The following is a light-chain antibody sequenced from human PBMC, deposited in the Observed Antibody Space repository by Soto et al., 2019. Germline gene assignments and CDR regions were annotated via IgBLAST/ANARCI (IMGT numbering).Light chain of an antibody. CDR2: MGS. V-gene: IGKV2-28*01. CDR3: MKDVEASFI. J-gene: IGKJ4*01. CDR1: QSLLYRNGYHY. Sequence: DIVMTQSPLSLSVTPGEPASISCRSSQSLLYRNGYHYLHWYLQKPGQSPQLLLYMGSHRASGVPDRFTGSGLGTDITLKSSRGEFEDFGVYYCMKDVEASFIFGGGTK.